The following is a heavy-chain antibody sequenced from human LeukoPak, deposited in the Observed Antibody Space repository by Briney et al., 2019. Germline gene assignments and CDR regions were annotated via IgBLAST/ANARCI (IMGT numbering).Heavy chain of an antibody. CDR1: GCTLSNAW. V-gene: IGHV3-15*01. D-gene: IGHD2-15*01. Sequence: PGGSLRLSCAATGCTLSNAWMNWVRQASGKGLEWVGLIKSKADGETTDYTAPVKGRFTISRDDSKNTLYLEMSSLKTEDTAVYYCTSTPGGGGSRCSWGRGIMVTVSS. CDR2: IKSKADGETT. CDR3: TSTPGGGGSRCS. J-gene: IGHJ3*01.